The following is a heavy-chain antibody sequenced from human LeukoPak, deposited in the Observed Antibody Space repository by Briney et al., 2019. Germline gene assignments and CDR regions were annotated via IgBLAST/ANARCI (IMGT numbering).Heavy chain of an antibody. CDR2: IKSDGSTT. CDR3: ARDRYVGTTTAGDSDS. J-gene: IGHJ4*02. V-gene: IGHV3-74*01. Sequence: GSLRLSCAASGFTFSTYWMHWVRQAPGKGLVWVSRIKSDGSTTDYADSVKGRFTISRDNAKNSLYLQMNSLRAEDTAVYYCARDRYVGTTTAGDSDSWGQGTLVTVSS. CDR1: GFTFSTYW. D-gene: IGHD1-26*01.